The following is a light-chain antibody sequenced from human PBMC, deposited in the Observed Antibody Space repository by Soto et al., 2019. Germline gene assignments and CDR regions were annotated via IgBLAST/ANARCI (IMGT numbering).Light chain of an antibody. J-gene: IGKJ1*01. CDR3: QQYNRCWT. CDR1: QSIGNW. CDR2: EAS. V-gene: IGKV1-5*03. Sequence: DIQMTQSPSTLSASVGDRVTITCRASQSIGNWLAWYQQKPGKAPKLLIYEASNLEGGVPPRFSGSGSGTEFTLPISSLQPDDFATYYCQQYNRCWTFGQGTKVEIK.